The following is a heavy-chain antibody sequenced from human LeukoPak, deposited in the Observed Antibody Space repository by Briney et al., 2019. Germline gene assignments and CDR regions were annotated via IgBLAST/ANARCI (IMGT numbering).Heavy chain of an antibody. CDR1: GITFSSYG. CDR2: IWYDGSNK. V-gene: IGHV3-33*01. J-gene: IGHJ6*04. D-gene: IGHD2-2*01. Sequence: PGRSLRLSCAASGITFSSYGMHWVRQAPGKGLEWVAVIWYDGSNKYYADSVKGRFTISRDNSKNTLYLQMNSLRAEDTAVYYCARGAYCSSTSCYPYYYYGMDVWGKGTTVTVSS. CDR3: ARGAYCSSTSCYPYYYYGMDV.